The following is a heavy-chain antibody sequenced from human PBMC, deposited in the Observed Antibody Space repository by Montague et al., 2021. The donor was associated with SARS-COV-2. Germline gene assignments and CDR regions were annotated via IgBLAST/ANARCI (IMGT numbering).Heavy chain of an antibody. Sequence: CAISGDSVSSSSAAWNWIRQSPSRGLEWLGRTYYTSKWNYNYPLXLQGRLTIRPDMSRNQFSLKLSSVTAADTAVYYCATSLSGGYYDILTGYYSGYYYGMDVWGQGTTVTVSS. J-gene: IGHJ6*02. CDR2: TYYTSKWNY. CDR1: GDSVSSSSAA. D-gene: IGHD3-9*01. V-gene: IGHV6-1*01. CDR3: ATSLSGGYYDILTGYYSGYYYGMDV.